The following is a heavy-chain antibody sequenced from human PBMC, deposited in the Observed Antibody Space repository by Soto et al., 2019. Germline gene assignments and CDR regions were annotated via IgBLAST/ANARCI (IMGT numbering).Heavy chain of an antibody. CDR3: ARPCHHLAIGFGY. CDR1: GGVISSTPFY. CDR2: TYFGGST. V-gene: IGHV4-39*01. Sequence: SGSLALTRTASGGVISSTPFYWAWIRPPPGKGREWVGSTYFGGSTYYNPSLKSRVSISVDTSKNQISLKVSPATATDTAVYFCARPCHHLAIGFGYRGQGTLVTVSS. J-gene: IGHJ4*01. D-gene: IGHD2-2*02.